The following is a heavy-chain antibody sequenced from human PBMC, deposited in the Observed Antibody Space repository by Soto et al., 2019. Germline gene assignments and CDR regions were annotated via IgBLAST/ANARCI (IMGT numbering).Heavy chain of an antibody. V-gene: IGHV3-53*01. CDR3: ARDYYYGSGNYYRADYYHYGMDV. J-gene: IGHJ6*02. D-gene: IGHD3-10*01. CDR1: GFTVTSYY. CDR2: IYTGGNT. Sequence: GWSLRLSCAASGFTVTSYYMSWVRQAPGKGLEWGSLIYTGGNTNYADSVKGRFTISRDNSKNTLYLQMNSLRAEDTAVYYCARDYYYGSGNYYRADYYHYGMDVWGEGTTVTVSS.